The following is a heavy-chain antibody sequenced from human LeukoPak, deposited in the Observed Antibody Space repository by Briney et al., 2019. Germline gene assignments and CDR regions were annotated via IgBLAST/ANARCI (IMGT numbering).Heavy chain of an antibody. V-gene: IGHV1-69*04. CDR2: IIPILGIA. CDR1: GGTFSSYA. Sequence: GASVKDSCKASGGTFSSYAISWVRQAPGQGLEWMGRIIPILGIANYAQKFQGRVTITADKSTSTAYMELSSLRSEDTAVYYCARDLGSRDYWGQGTLVTVSS. J-gene: IGHJ4*02. D-gene: IGHD7-27*01. CDR3: ARDLGSRDY.